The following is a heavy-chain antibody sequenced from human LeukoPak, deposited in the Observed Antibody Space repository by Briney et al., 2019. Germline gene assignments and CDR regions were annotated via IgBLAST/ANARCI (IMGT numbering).Heavy chain of an antibody. V-gene: IGHV4-39*01. CDR2: MYYSGST. D-gene: IGHD6-13*01. CDR1: GGSISSSTYY. CDR3: ATLTGIAAHKYYFDY. J-gene: IGHJ4*02. Sequence: PSETLSLTCTVSGGSISSSTYYWGWIRQPPGKGLEWIGSMYYSGSTYYNPSLKSRVTISVDTSKNQFSLKLSSVTAADTAVYYCATLTGIAAHKYYFDYWGQGTLVTVSS.